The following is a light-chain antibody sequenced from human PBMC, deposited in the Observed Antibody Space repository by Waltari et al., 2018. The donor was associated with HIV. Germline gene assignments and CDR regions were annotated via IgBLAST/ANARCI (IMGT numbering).Light chain of an antibody. CDR2: VNSDGSH. CDR3: QRWGTGVE. J-gene: IGLJ2*01. CDR1: RGHTTYA. Sequence: LVLPQSPSASASLGASVKLTCTLSRGHTTYALACHQLQSEKGPRFLMKVNSDGSHTKGDGIPDRFSSTRSGAEHYLTVSSLQAEDEADYYCQRWGTGVEFGGGTKLTVL. V-gene: IGLV4-69*01.